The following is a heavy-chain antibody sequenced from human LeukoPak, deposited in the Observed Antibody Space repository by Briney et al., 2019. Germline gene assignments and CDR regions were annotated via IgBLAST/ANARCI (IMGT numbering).Heavy chain of an antibody. D-gene: IGHD6-13*01. CDR1: GFTFSSYA. CDR3: AKGLTSSSRLFDY. V-gene: IGHV3-23*01. J-gene: IGHJ4*02. CDR2: ISGSGGST. Sequence: GGSLRLSCAASGFTFSSYATSWVRQAPGKGLEWVSAISGSGGSTYYADSVKGRFTISRDNSKNTLYLQMNSLRAEDTAVYYCAKGLTSSSRLFDYWGQGTLVTVSS.